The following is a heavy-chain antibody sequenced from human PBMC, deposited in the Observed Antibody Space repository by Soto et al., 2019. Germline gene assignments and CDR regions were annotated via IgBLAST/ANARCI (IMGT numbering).Heavy chain of an antibody. CDR1: GHSFTTYW. CDR2: IYPGDSRT. V-gene: IGHV5-51*01. D-gene: IGHD6-19*01. Sequence: GESLKISCEDSGHSFTTYWIAWVRQMPGKGLEWMGIIYPGDSRTTYSPSFQGQVTISADKSISTAYLQWSSLKASDTAMYYCARRFGGWSSPFDYWGQGTLVTVSS. CDR3: ARRFGGWSSPFDY. J-gene: IGHJ4*02.